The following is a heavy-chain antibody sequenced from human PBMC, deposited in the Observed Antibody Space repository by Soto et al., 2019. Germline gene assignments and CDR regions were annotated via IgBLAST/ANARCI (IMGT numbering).Heavy chain of an antibody. CDR2: IRSNAYGGTT. CDR1: GFTFGDYA. D-gene: IGHD1-20*01. CDR3: TSEREYTWNTNWFGP. V-gene: IGHV3-49*05. Sequence: EVQLVESGGGFVKPGRSLRLSCTASGFTFGDYAMGWFRQAPGKGLEWVGFIRSNAYGGTTEYAASVKGRFTISRDDSKSIAYLHMNSLKTEDTAVYYCTSEREYTWNTNWFGPWGQGTLVTVSS. J-gene: IGHJ5*02.